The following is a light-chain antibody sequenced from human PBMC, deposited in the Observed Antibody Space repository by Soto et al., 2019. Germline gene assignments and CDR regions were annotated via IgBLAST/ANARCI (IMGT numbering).Light chain of an antibody. J-gene: IGKJ1*01. Sequence: DIQMTQSPSTLSASVGDRVTITCRASQSVNTWLAWYQQRPGKAAKLLIYDASSLEGGVPSRFTGSGSGTEFTLTISSLQTDDFATYYCQQYKSYSTFGQGAKVDI. CDR3: QQYKSYST. V-gene: IGKV1-5*01. CDR1: QSVNTW. CDR2: DAS.